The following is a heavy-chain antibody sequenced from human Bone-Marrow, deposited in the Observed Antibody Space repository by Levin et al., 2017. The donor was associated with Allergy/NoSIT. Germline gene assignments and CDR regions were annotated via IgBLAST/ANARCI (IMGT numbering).Heavy chain of an antibody. CDR1: GFSLSTSGMC. D-gene: IGHD2-15*01. V-gene: IGHV2-70*01. J-gene: IGHJ6*03. CDR2: IDWDDDK. Sequence: SGPTLVKPTQTLTLTCTFSGFSLSTSGMCVSWIRQPPGKALEWLALIDWDDDKYYSTSLKTRLTISKDTSKNQVVLTMTNMDPVDTATYYCARIRADVVVVAARRYYYYYMDVWGKGTTVTVSS. CDR3: ARIRADVVVVAARRYYYYYMDV.